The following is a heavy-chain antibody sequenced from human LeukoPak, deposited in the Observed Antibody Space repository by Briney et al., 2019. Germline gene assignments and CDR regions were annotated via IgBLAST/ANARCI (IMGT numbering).Heavy chain of an antibody. CDR1: GGSISSGGYY. CDR2: IYYSGST. Sequence: PPQTLSLTCTVSGGSISSGGYYWSWIRQHPGKGLEWIGYIYYSGSTYYTPSLKGRVNIPVDTSKNQSSLKLSSVTAADTAVYYCARVPGVDLADYYFDYWGPGTLVTVSS. J-gene: IGHJ4*02. V-gene: IGHV4-31*03. D-gene: IGHD2-2*01. CDR3: ARVPGVDLADYYFDY.